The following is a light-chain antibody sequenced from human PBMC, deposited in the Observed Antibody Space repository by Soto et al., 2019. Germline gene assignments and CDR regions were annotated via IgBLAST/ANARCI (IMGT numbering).Light chain of an antibody. CDR2: GNT. CDR1: SSNIGGGYD. J-gene: IGLJ2*01. CDR3: QSYDSSLIGVV. Sequence: QSVLTQPPSVSGAAGQRVTISCTGSSSNIGGGYDVHWYQQLPGTAPKLLIFGNTNRPSGVPDRFSGSKSGTSASLAITGLQAEDEADYYCQSYDSSLIGVVFGGGTKLTVL. V-gene: IGLV1-40*01.